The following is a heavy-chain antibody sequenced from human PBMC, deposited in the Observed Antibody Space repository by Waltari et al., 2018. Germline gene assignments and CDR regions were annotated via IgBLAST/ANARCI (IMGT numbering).Heavy chain of an antibody. Sequence: QVQLQQWGAGLLKPSETLSLTCAVYGGSFSGYYWSWIRQPPGKGLEWIGEINHSGSPNSHPSLKSRVTISVDTSKNQFSLKLSSVTAADTAVYYCARAPPPFWSGYRNWFDPWGQGTLVTVSS. V-gene: IGHV4-34*01. D-gene: IGHD3-3*01. CDR1: GGSFSGYY. J-gene: IGHJ5*02. CDR3: ARAPPPFWSGYRNWFDP. CDR2: INHSGSP.